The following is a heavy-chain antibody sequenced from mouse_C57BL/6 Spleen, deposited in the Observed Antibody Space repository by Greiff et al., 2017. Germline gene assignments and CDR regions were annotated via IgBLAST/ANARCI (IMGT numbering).Heavy chain of an antibody. D-gene: IGHD3-2*02. CDR2: IDPSDSYT. V-gene: IGHV1-69*01. Sequence: QVQLQQPGAELVMPGASVKLSCKASGYTFTSYWMHWVKQRPGQGLEWIGEIDPSDSYTNYNQKFKGKSTLTVDKSSSTAYMQLSSLTSEDSAVXYCARTSSGYEYFDYWGQGTTLTVSS. CDR1: GYTFTSYW. CDR3: ARTSSGYEYFDY. J-gene: IGHJ2*01.